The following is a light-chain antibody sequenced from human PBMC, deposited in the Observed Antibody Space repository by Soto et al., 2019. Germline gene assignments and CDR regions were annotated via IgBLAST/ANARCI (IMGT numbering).Light chain of an antibody. J-gene: IGKJ1*01. Sequence: EIVLTQAPATLSMSPGERATLSCRASQSVSSNLAWYQQKPGQAPRLLIYGASTRATGIPARFGGSGSGTEFTLTISSLQSEDFAVYYCQQYNNWPPWTFGHGTKVDIK. V-gene: IGKV3-15*01. CDR1: QSVSSN. CDR2: GAS. CDR3: QQYNNWPPWT.